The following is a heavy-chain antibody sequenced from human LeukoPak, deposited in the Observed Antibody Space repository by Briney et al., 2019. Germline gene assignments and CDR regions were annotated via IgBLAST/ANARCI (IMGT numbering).Heavy chain of an antibody. Sequence: GGPLRLSCAASGFTFSSYAMHWVRQAPGKGLEWVAVISYDGSNKYYADSVKGRFTISRDNSKNTLYLQMNSLRAEDTAVYYCARGPYYYDRLGYYYGMDVWGQGTTVTVSS. CDR3: ARGPYYYDRLGYYYGMDV. V-gene: IGHV3-30-3*01. CDR2: ISYDGSNK. CDR1: GFTFSSYA. J-gene: IGHJ6*02. D-gene: IGHD3-22*01.